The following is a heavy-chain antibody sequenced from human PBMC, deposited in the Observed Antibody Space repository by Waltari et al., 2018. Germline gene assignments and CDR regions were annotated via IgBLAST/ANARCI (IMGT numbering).Heavy chain of an antibody. Sequence: QVQLQQWGAGLLKPSETLSLTCAVYGGSFSGYYWSWIRQPPGKGLEWIGEINHSGSTNYNPSPKSRVTISVDTSKNQFSLKLSSVTAADTAVYYCARGRRFGDRWSDWGQGTLVTVSS. V-gene: IGHV4-34*01. CDR2: INHSGST. CDR3: ARGRRFGDRWSD. J-gene: IGHJ4*02. D-gene: IGHD3-10*01. CDR1: GGSFSGYY.